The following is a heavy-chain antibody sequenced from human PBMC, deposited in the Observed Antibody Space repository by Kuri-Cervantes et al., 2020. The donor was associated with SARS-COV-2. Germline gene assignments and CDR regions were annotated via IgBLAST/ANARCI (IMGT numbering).Heavy chain of an antibody. J-gene: IGHJ6*02. D-gene: IGHD3-22*01. Sequence: SETLSLTCTVSGGSISSHYWSWIRQPPGKGLEWIGYIYYSGSTNYNPSLKSRVTISVDTSKNQFSLKLSSVTAADTAVYYCASISVAAERHSYYYDSSGYYAKPYYYGMDVWGQGTTVTVSS. CDR3: ASISVAAERHSYYYDSSGYYAKPYYYGMDV. CDR2: IYYSGST. V-gene: IGHV4-59*11. CDR1: GGSISSHY.